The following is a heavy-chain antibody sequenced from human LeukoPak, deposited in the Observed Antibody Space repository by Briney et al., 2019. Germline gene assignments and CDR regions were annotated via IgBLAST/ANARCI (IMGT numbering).Heavy chain of an antibody. CDR3: ARDWVTTTGLKYYYYMDV. CDR2: ISSSSGYI. V-gene: IGHV3-21*01. Sequence: GGSLRLSCAASGFTFSSYWMHWVRQAPGKGLEWVSSISSSSGYIYYADSVKGRFTISRDNAKNSLYLQMNSLRAEDTAVYYCARDWVTTTGLKYYYYMDVWGKGTTVTVSS. D-gene: IGHD1-1*01. J-gene: IGHJ6*03. CDR1: GFTFSSYW.